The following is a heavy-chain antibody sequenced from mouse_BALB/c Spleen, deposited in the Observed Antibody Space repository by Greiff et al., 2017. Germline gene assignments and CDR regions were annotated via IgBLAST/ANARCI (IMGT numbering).Heavy chain of an antibody. V-gene: IGHV3-2*02. CDR2: ISYSGST. CDR3: ARTDGYYLAWFAY. D-gene: IGHD2-3*01. Sequence: EVQRVESGPGLVKPSQSLSLTCTVTGYSITSDYAWNWIRQFPGNKLEWMGYISYSGSTSYNPSLKSRISITRDTSKNQFFLQLNSVTTEDTATYYCARTDGYYLAWFAYWGQGTLVTVSA. J-gene: IGHJ3*01. CDR1: GYSITSDYA.